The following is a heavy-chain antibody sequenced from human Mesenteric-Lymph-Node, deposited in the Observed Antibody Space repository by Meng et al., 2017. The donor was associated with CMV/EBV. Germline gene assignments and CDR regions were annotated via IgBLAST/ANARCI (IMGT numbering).Heavy chain of an antibody. V-gene: IGHV3-11*01. D-gene: IGHD3-3*01. J-gene: IGHJ4*02. CDR1: GFVFSDHY. CDR2: ISPVGETI. Sequence: GESLKISCAGSGFVFSDHYMSWIRQAPGKGLEWVSYISPVGETIYYADSLRGRFTISRDNGKNSLYLQMNSVRAEDTAVYYCARGLRGSGLYTGVGIDYWGQGTLVTVSS. CDR3: ARGLRGSGLYTGVGIDY.